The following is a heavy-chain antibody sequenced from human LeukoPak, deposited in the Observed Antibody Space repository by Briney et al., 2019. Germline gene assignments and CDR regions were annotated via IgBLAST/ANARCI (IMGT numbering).Heavy chain of an antibody. CDR1: GDSISTYNYF. CDR2: IYYSGNT. CDR3: ARASGGYYWDFDY. V-gene: IGHV4-39*01. J-gene: IGHJ4*02. Sequence: NPAETETLTCTVSGDSISTYNYFWGWIRQPPGKGLEWIGSIYYSGNTYYSPSLKSRVTISADTSKNQFSLKVTSVTAADTAVYYCARASGGYYWDFDYWGEGTRDPVSS. D-gene: IGHD3-22*01.